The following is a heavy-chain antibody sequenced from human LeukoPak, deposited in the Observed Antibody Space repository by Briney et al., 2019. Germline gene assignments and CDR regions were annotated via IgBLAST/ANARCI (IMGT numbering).Heavy chain of an antibody. CDR1: GFTFGDYA. CDR2: IRSKGYGGTT. CDR3: TRGRIAVAGKPFDY. J-gene: IGHJ4*02. D-gene: IGHD6-19*01. V-gene: IGHV3-49*04. Sequence: PGGSLRLSCTASGFTFGDYAMSWVRQAPGKGLEGVGFIRSKGYGGTTEYAASVKGRFTISRDDSKSIAYLQMNSLKTEDTAVYYCTRGRIAVAGKPFDYWGQGTLVTVSS.